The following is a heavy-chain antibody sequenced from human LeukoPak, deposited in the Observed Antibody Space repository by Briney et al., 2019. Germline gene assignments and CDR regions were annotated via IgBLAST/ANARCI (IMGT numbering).Heavy chain of an antibody. CDR1: GFTFSSYW. V-gene: IGHV3-7*01. D-gene: IGHD3-10*01. CDR3: ARDRGVRGVQGKYYYYYYYMDV. CDR2: IKQDGSEK. Sequence: GGSLRLSCAASGFTFSSYWTSWVRQAPGKGLEWVANIKQDGSEKYYVDSVKGRFTISRDNAKNSLYLQMNSLRAEDTAVYYCARDRGVRGVQGKYYYYYYYMDVWGKGTTVTISS. J-gene: IGHJ6*03.